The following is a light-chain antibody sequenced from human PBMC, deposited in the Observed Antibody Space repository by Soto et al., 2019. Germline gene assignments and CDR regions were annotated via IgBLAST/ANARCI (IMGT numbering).Light chain of an antibody. Sequence: QSVVTQPPSASGTPGQRVTISCSGSSSNIGRNTVNWYQQFPGTAPNLLIYNNNERPSGVPDQFSGSKSGTSASLAISGLRSEDEADYYCAVWDASLNGRVFGGGTKLTVL. V-gene: IGLV1-44*01. CDR1: SSNIGRNT. CDR2: NNN. J-gene: IGLJ3*02. CDR3: AVWDASLNGRV.